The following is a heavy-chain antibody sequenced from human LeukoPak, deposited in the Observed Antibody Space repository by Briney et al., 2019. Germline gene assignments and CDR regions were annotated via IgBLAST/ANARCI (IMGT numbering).Heavy chain of an antibody. CDR1: GYTFTSYG. D-gene: IGHD3-3*01. CDR3: ARIVWSGYLHYGMDV. J-gene: IGHJ6*02. Sequence: SVKVSCKASGYTFTSYGISWVRQAPGQGLEWMGWISAYNGNTNYAQKLQGRVTMTTDTSTSTAYMELRSLRSDDTAVYYCARIVWSGYLHYGMDVWGQGTTVTVSS. CDR2: ISAYNGNT. V-gene: IGHV1-18*01.